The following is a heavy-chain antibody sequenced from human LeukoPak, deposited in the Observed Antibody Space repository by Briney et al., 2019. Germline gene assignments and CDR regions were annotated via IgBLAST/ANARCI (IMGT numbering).Heavy chain of an antibody. CDR1: GFIFSDYY. J-gene: IGHJ6*03. CDR3: VRVGNRDQDYYYSYMDV. CDR2: ITSSGATI. Sequence: SLRLSCAASGFIFSDYYMSWVRQAPGKGLEWVSYITSSGATIYYADSVKGRFTVSRDNAKNSLYLQMDSLRVEDTDLYYCVRVGNRDQDYYYSYMDVWGRGTTVTVSS. D-gene: IGHD5-24*01. V-gene: IGHV3-11*01.